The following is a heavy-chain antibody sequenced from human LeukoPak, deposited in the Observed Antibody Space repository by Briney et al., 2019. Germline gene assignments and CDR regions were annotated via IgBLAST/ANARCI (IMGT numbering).Heavy chain of an antibody. CDR2: INWNGGST. CDR3: ARGGRYSSSWIDNWFDP. D-gene: IGHD6-13*01. J-gene: IGHJ5*02. Sequence: GGSLRLPCAASGFTFDDYGMSWVRQAPGKGLEWVSGINWNGGSTGYADSVKGRFTISRDNAKNSLYLQMNSLRAEDTALYYCARGGRYSSSWIDNWFDPWGQGTLVTASS. V-gene: IGHV3-20*04. CDR1: GFTFDDYG.